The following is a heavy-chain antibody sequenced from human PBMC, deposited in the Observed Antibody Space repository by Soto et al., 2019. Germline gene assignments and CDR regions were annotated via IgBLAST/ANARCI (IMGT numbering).Heavy chain of an antibody. CDR3: ARDRRTTYYVAYLFDY. CDR2: INPSGLST. Sequence: QVQLVQSGAEVKKPGASVKISCKASGFTFSDYYMHWLRQAPGTGLEWRGVINPSGLSTSYAQKFQGRVTSTSDTSTSTVHMEFSSLRSEDSAAYFCARDRRTTYYVAYLFDYWGQGTQITVSS. J-gene: IGHJ4*02. D-gene: IGHD3-16*01. V-gene: IGHV1-46*01. CDR1: GFTFSDYY.